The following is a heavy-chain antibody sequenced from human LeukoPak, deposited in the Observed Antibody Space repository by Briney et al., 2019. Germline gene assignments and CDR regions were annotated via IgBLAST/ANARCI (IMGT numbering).Heavy chain of an antibody. Sequence: GGSLRLSCAASGFTFSSYGMHWVRQAPGKGLEWVAVISYDGSNKYYADSVKGRFTISRDNSKNTLYLQMNSLRAEDTAVYYCAKDQPPYSSGWYLIDAFDIWGQGTMVTVSS. CDR3: AKDQPPYSSGWYLIDAFDI. J-gene: IGHJ3*02. CDR2: ISYDGSNK. CDR1: GFTFSSYG. D-gene: IGHD6-19*01. V-gene: IGHV3-30*18.